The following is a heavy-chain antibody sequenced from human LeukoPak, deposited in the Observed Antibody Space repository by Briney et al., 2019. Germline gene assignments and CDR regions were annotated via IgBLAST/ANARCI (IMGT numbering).Heavy chain of an antibody. CDR2: TRNKANSYTT. D-gene: IGHD1-26*01. Sequence: GGSLRLSCAASGFTFSDHYMDWVRQATRKGLEGVGRTRNKANSYTTQYAASVKGRFTISRDDSKNSLYLQMNSLKTEDTAVYYCARERSGSYYYFDYWGQGTLVTVSS. V-gene: IGHV3-72*01. CDR1: GFTFSDHY. J-gene: IGHJ4*02. CDR3: ARERSGSYYYFDY.